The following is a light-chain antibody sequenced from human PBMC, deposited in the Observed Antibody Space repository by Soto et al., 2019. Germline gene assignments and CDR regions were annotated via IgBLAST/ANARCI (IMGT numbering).Light chain of an antibody. CDR3: PKYNSAPFT. CDR1: QGISNY. V-gene: IGKV1-27*01. Sequence: DIQMTQSPSSLSASVGDRVAITCRASQGISNYLAWYQQKPGKVPKLLIYAASTLQSGVPSRFSGSGSGTNFTLAISSLQPEDVATYYCPKYNSAPFTFGPGTKVDIK. CDR2: AAS. J-gene: IGKJ3*01.